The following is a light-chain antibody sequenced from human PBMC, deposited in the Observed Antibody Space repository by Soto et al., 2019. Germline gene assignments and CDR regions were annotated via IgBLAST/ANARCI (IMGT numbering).Light chain of an antibody. V-gene: IGKV1-13*02. CDR1: QGVSSS. CDR2: DAS. J-gene: IGKJ1*01. CDR3: QQSYSTLPT. Sequence: AIQLTQSPSSLSASVGDRVTITCRASQGVSSSLAWYQQKPGTAPKLLIYDASDLETGVPSRFSGSGSGTDFTLTISSLQPEDFATYYCQQSYSTLPTFGQGTKVEIK.